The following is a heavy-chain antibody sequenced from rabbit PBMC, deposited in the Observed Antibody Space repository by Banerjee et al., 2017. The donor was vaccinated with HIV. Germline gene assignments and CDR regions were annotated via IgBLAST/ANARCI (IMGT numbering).Heavy chain of an antibody. D-gene: IGHD6-1*01. CDR1: GLDFSTSYV. V-gene: IGHV1S45*01. Sequence: QEQLVESGGGLFQPGGSLALTCKASGLDFSTSYVMCWVRQAPGKGLEWIGCINTGSSGSAYYASWAKGRFTISKTSSTTVTLQMTSLTAADTATYFCASNAGYTGYAYATFFNLWGPGTLVTVS. J-gene: IGHJ4*01. CDR2: INTGSSGSA. CDR3: ASNAGYTGYAYATFFNL.